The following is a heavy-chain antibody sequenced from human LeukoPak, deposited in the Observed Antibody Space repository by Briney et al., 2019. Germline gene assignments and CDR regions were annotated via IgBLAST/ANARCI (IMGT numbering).Heavy chain of an antibody. CDR3: AKAHYYGSGTTDGFDY. Sequence: GGSLRLSCAASGFTFSSYAMHWVRQAPGKGLEWVAVISYDGSNKYYADSVKGRFTISRDNSKNTLYLQMNSLRAEDTAVYYCAKAHYYGSGTTDGFDYWGQGTLVTVSS. D-gene: IGHD3-10*01. J-gene: IGHJ4*02. CDR1: GFTFSSYA. CDR2: ISYDGSNK. V-gene: IGHV3-30*04.